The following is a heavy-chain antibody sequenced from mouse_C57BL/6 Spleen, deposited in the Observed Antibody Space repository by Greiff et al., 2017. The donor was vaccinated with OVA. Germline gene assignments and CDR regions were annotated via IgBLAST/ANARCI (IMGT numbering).Heavy chain of an antibody. D-gene: IGHD2-14*01. J-gene: IGHJ4*01. CDR3: TTDYRYAMDY. Sequence: VQLKESGAELVRPGASVKLSCTASGFNIKDDYMHWVKQRPEQGLEWIGWIDPENGDTEYASKFQGKATITADTSSNTAYLQLSSLTSEDTAVYYCTTDYRYAMDYWGQGTSVTVSS. CDR2: IDPENGDT. V-gene: IGHV14-4*01. CDR1: GFNIKDDY.